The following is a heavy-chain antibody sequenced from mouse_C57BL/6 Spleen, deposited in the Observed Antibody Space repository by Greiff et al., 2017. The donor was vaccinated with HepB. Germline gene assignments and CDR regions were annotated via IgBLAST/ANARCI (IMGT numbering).Heavy chain of an antibody. CDR3: ARLYGSSYNAMDY. CDR1: GFSLTSYG. V-gene: IGHV2-2*01. CDR2: IWSGGST. D-gene: IGHD1-1*01. Sequence: VQLQQSGPGLVQPSQSLSITCTVSGFSLTSYGVHWVRQSPGKGLEWLGVIWSGGSTDYNAAFISRLSISKDNSKSQVFFKMNSLQADDTAIYYCARLYGSSYNAMDYWGQGTSVTVSS. J-gene: IGHJ4*01.